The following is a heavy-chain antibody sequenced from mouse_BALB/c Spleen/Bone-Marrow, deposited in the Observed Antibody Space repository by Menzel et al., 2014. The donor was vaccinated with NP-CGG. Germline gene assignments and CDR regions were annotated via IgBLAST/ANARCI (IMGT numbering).Heavy chain of an antibody. J-gene: IGHJ2*01. CDR2: IYPGDDDT. CDR1: GYAFSLYW. Sequence: VQLVESGAELVRPGSSVKISCKASGYAFSLYWVNWVKQRPGQGLEWIGQIYPGDDDTDYNGKFKGKATLTADRSSSTAYMQLGSLTSEDSAVYFCARGGISIDYWGHGTTLTVSS. V-gene: IGHV1-80*01. CDR3: ARGGISIDY.